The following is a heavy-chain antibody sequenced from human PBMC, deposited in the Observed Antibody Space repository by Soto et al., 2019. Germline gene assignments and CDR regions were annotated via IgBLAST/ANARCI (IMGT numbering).Heavy chain of an antibody. Sequence: SETMDLTSTVSGGSIRSSRYYWGWIRQPPGKGLEWIGSIYYSGSTYYNPSLKSRVTISVDTSKNQFSLKLSSVTAADTAVYYCARLVYYYDSSGYYWAYFQHWGQGTLVTVSS. CDR2: IYYSGST. D-gene: IGHD3-22*01. J-gene: IGHJ1*01. V-gene: IGHV4-39*01. CDR1: GGSIRSSRYY. CDR3: ARLVYYYDSSGYYWAYFQH.